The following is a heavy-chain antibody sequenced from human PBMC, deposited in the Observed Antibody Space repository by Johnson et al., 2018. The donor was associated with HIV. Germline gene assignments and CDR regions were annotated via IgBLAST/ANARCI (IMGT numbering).Heavy chain of an antibody. J-gene: IGHJ3*02. CDR3: AKDVGNFWPDAFDI. V-gene: IGHV3-30*18. CDR2: ISYDGSNK. D-gene: IGHD1-26*01. Sequence: QVQLVESGGGVVQPGRSLRLSCAASGFTFSSYAMHWVRQAPGKGLEWVAVISYDGSNKYFADSVKGRLTISRDNSKNTVYLQMSSLRAEDTAVYYCAKDVGNFWPDAFDIWGQGTMVTVSS. CDR1: GFTFSSYA.